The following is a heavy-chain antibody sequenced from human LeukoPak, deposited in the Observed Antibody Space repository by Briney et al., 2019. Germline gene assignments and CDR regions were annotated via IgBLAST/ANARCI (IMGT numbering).Heavy chain of an antibody. V-gene: IGHV3-64*01. J-gene: IGHJ6*02. CDR3: ARVTVTKDYYYGMDV. CDR2: ISSNGGST. CDR1: GFTFSSYA. D-gene: IGHD4-17*01. Sequence: GGSLRLSCAASGFTFSSYAMHWVRQAPGKGLEYVSAISSNGGSTYYANSVKGRFTISRDNSKNTLYLQMGSLRAEDMAVYYCARVTVTKDYYYGMDVWGQGTTVTVSS.